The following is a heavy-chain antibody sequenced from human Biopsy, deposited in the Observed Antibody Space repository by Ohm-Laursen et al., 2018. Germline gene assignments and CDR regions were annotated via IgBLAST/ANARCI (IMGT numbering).Heavy chain of an antibody. CDR3: TKAGSQDGFDI. D-gene: IGHD3-10*01. CDR2: ISGSGDTA. CDR1: GFTFASHA. V-gene: IGHV3-23*01. Sequence: SLRLSCSASGFTFASHAMRWVRQAPGKGLEWVSLISGSGDTAYYPDSVKGWFTISRDNSKNTLYLEMNSLRTEETAKYYCTKAGSQDGFDIWGPGTMVTVSS. J-gene: IGHJ3*02.